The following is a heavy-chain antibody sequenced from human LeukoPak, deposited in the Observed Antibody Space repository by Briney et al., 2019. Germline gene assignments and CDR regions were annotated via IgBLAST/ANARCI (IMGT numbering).Heavy chain of an antibody. CDR3: ARASPGYSYDYFDY. D-gene: IGHD5-18*01. CDR2: INAGNGNT. CDR1: GNIFTSYV. V-gene: IGHV1-3*01. J-gene: IGHJ4*02. Sequence: ASVKVSCKASGNIFTSYVMHWVRQAPGQRLEWMGWINAGNGNTKSSQKFQGRVTIIRDTSASTAYMEVSSLRSEDTSVYYCARASPGYSYDYFDYWGQGTLVTVSS.